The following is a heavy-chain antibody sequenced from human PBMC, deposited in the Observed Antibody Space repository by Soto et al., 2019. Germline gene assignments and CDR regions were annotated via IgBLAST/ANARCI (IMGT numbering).Heavy chain of an antibody. D-gene: IGHD3-3*01. Sequence: EVQLLESGGGLVQPGGSLRLSCAASGFTFSSYAMSWVRQAPGKGLEWVSAISGSGGSTYYADSVKGRFTISRDNSKNKLYLQMNSLRDEDTAVYYFAKTEPNYDFWSGPYYYYGMDVWGQGTPVTGSS. CDR3: AKTEPNYDFWSGPYYYYGMDV. CDR2: ISGSGGST. J-gene: IGHJ6*02. CDR1: GFTFSSYA. V-gene: IGHV3-23*01.